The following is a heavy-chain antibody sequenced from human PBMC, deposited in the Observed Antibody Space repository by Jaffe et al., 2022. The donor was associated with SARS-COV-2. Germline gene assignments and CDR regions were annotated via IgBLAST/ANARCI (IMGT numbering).Heavy chain of an antibody. CDR3: ARARSWALYGSGSYPSYFDY. CDR2: INHSGST. V-gene: IGHV4-34*01. CDR1: GGSFSGYY. D-gene: IGHD3-10*01. Sequence: QVQLQQWGAGLLKPSETLSLTCAVYGGSFSGYYWSWIRQPPGKGLEWIGEINHSGSTNYNPSLKSRVTISVDTSKNQFSLKLSSVTAADTAVYYCARARSWALYGSGSYPSYFDYWGQGTLVTVSS. J-gene: IGHJ4*02.